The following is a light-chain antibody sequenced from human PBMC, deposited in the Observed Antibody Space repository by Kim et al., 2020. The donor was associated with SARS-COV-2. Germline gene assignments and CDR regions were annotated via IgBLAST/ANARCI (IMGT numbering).Light chain of an antibody. CDR3: QQYYTWT. CDR1: QSIERW. Sequence: DIQMTQSPSTLSASAGDSVTITCRASQSIERWVAWYQQKPGRAPNLLIYKASVLEPGVPSKFSGSGFGTEFTLTIDDLQPGDSATYYCQQYYTWTFGQGTKVDIK. V-gene: IGKV1-5*03. CDR2: KAS. J-gene: IGKJ1*01.